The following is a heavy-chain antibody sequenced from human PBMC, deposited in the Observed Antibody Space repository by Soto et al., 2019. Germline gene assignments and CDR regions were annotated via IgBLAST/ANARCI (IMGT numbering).Heavy chain of an antibody. CDR3: ARGGATPLDAFDI. CDR1: GYTFTSYG. V-gene: IGHV1-18*01. Sequence: QVQLMQSGGEVKKPGASVKVSCKASGYTFTSYGISWVRQAPGQGLEWMGWISTYIGNTNYAQKLQVRVTMTTDTTTSTAYMELRSLRSDDTAVYYCARGGATPLDAFDIWGQGTMVIVPS. J-gene: IGHJ3*02. D-gene: IGHD1-26*01. CDR2: ISTYIGNT.